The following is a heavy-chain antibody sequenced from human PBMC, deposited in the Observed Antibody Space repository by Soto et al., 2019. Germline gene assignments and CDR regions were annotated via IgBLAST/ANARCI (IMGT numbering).Heavy chain of an antibody. CDR2: IYPGDSDT. Sequence: GEALNISCKGSGYSFTSYWIGWVRQMPGKGLEWMGIIYPGDSDTRYSPSFQGQVTISADKSISTAYLQWSSLKASDTAMYYCARPPPGELGAFDIWGQGTMVTVSS. J-gene: IGHJ3*02. V-gene: IGHV5-51*01. D-gene: IGHD1-26*01. CDR3: ARPPPGELGAFDI. CDR1: GYSFTSYW.